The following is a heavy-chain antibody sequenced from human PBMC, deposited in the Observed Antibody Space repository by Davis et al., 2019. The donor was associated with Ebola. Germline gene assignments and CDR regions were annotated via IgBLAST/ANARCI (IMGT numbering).Heavy chain of an antibody. J-gene: IGHJ6*02. D-gene: IGHD2-2*01. Sequence: GESLKISCTASGFTFGDYAMSWVRQAPGKGLEWVGFIRSKAYGGTTEYAASVKGRFTISRDDSKSIAYLQMNSLKTEDTAVYYCTRERKGVFSAAIGLYYYYGMDVWGQGTTVTVSS. CDR3: TRERKGVFSAAIGLYYYYGMDV. CDR1: GFTFGDYA. CDR2: IRSKAYGGTT. V-gene: IGHV3-49*04.